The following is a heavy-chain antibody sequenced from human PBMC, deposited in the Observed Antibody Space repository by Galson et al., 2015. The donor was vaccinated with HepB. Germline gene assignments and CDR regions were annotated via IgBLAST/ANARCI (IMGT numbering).Heavy chain of an antibody. CDR2: IIPVFDTP. V-gene: IGHV1-69*06. CDR3: ARDRTQYYDTSGYSGAFDI. CDR1: GDSFNNYA. D-gene: IGHD3-22*01. Sequence: SVKVSCKASGDSFNNYAVNWLRQAPGQGLEWMGGIIPVFDTPIYAQGFQDRVTITADKSTSTAYVELSSLNFEDTAVYCCARDRTQYYDTSGYSGAFDIWGQGTVVTVSS. J-gene: IGHJ3*02.